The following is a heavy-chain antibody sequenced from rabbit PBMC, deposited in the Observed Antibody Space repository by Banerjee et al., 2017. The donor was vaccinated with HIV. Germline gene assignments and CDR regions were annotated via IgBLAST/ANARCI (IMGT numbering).Heavy chain of an antibody. D-gene: IGHD4-2*01. Sequence: QQQLVESGGGLVKPEGSLTLTCKASGFDLSSYYFMCWVRQAPGKGLEWIGCIDAGSSGRPYYASWAKGRFTISKASSTTVTLQMTSLTAADTATYFCARGLLIGDLWGPGTLVTVS. J-gene: IGHJ4*01. CDR3: ARGLLIGDL. CDR1: GFDLSSYYF. CDR2: IDAGSSGRP. V-gene: IGHV1S45*01.